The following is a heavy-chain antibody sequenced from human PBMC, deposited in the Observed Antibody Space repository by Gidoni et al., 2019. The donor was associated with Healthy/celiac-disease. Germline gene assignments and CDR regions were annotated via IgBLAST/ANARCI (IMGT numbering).Heavy chain of an antibody. Sequence: EVQLVESGGGLVQPGRSLRLSCAASGFTLDDYAMHWVRQAPGKGLEWVSGISWNSGSIGYAYSVKGRFTISRDNAKNSLYLQMNSLRAEDTALYYCAKGTVTRYYFDYWGQGTLVTVSS. D-gene: IGHD1-1*01. CDR3: AKGTVTRYYFDY. CDR1: GFTLDDYA. CDR2: ISWNSGSI. V-gene: IGHV3-9*01. J-gene: IGHJ4*02.